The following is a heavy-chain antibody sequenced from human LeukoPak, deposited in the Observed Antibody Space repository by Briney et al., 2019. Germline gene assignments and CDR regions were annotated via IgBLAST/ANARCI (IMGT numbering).Heavy chain of an antibody. CDR3: ARDPVGVRYSSGPGAKFDY. V-gene: IGHV3-21*01. J-gene: IGHJ4*02. D-gene: IGHD6-19*01. CDR1: GFTFSSYS. CDR2: ISSSSSYI. Sequence: GGSLRLSCAASGFTFSSYSMNWVRQAPGKGLEWVSSISSSSSYIYYADSVKGRFTISRDNAKNSLYLEMNSLRAEDTAVYYCARDPVGVRYSSGPGAKFDYWGQGTLVTVSS.